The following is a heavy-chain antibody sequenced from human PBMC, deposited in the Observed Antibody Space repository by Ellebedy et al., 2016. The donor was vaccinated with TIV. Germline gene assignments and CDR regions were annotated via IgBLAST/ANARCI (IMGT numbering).Heavy chain of an antibody. CDR3: AKEEYIEWLLLYHGMDV. CDR1: VFTFNSYA. D-gene: IGHD3-3*01. CDR2: ISYDGIHE. Sequence: PGGSLRLSCAASVFTFNSYAMHWVRQAPGKGLEWVAVISYDGIHEYYAYSVKGRFTISRDNYMNTLYLQMDSLRAEDTAVYYCAKEEYIEWLLLYHGMDVWGQGTTVTVSS. J-gene: IGHJ6*02. V-gene: IGHV3-30*18.